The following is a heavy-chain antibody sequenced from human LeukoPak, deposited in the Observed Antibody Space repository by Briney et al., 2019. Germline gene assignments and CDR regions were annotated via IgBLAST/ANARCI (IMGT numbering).Heavy chain of an antibody. J-gene: IGHJ4*02. D-gene: IGHD2-15*01. CDR1: GFTFSSSA. CDR3: AKQLGYCSDGSCYFPY. V-gene: IGHV3-23*01. CDR2: ISNNGGYT. Sequence: QSGGSLRLSCEASGFTFSSSAMSWVRQAPGKGLEWVSAISNNGGYTYYADSVQGRYTISGDNSKSTLCLQMNSLRAEDTAVYYCAKQLGYCSDGSCYFPYWGQGTLVTVSS.